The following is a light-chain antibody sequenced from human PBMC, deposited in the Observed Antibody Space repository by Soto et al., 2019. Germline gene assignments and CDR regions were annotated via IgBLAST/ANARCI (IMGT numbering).Light chain of an antibody. J-gene: IGKJ1*01. CDR2: EAS. CDR3: QQYNSYSWT. CDR1: QGVSTW. Sequence: IQLTQSPSTLSGSVGDRVTITCRASQGVSTWLAWYQQRPSQAPKLLVYEASKLQSGVPSRFSGSGSGTEFTLTISSLQPDDFATYYCQQYNSYSWTFGQGTKVDIK. V-gene: IGKV1-5*03.